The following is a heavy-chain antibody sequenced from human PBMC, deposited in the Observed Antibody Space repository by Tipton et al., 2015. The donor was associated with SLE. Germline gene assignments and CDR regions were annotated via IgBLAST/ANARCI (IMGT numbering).Heavy chain of an antibody. CDR2: INQDGSKQ. V-gene: IGHV3-7*03. Sequence: SLRLSCSASGFPLSSYWMTWVRQAPGKGLEWVANINQDGSKQYYVDSVKGRFTISRDSATNSLYLQMNSLRAEDTAVYYCAKDNGADNYYYMDVWGKGTTVTVSS. CDR3: AKDNGADNYYYMDV. J-gene: IGHJ6*03. CDR1: GFPLSSYW. D-gene: IGHD3-10*01.